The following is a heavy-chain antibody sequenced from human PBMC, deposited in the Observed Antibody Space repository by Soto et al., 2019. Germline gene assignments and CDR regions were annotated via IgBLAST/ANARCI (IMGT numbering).Heavy chain of an antibody. CDR1: GGSISSYY. V-gene: IGHV4-59*08. CDR3: ARRYGPGFDY. D-gene: IGHD4-17*01. CDR2: IYYSGST. Sequence: SETLFLTCTVSGGSISSYYWSWIRQPPGKGLEWIGYIYYSGSTNYNPSLKSRVTISVDTSKNQFSLKLSSVTAADTAVYYCARRYGPGFDYWGQGTLVTV. J-gene: IGHJ4*02.